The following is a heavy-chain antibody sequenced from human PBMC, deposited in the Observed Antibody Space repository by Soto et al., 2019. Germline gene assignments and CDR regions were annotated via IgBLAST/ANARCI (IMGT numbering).Heavy chain of an antibody. V-gene: IGHV3-23*01. J-gene: IGHJ4*02. CDR3: AKDMEMATITPWRY. CDR1: GFTFSSYA. Sequence: GGSLRLSCAASGFTFSSYAMSWVRQAPGKGLEWVSAISGSGGSTYYADSVKGRFTISRDNSKNTLYLQMNSLRAEDTAVYYCAKDMEMATITPWRYWGQGTLVTVSS. D-gene: IGHD5-12*01. CDR2: ISGSGGST.